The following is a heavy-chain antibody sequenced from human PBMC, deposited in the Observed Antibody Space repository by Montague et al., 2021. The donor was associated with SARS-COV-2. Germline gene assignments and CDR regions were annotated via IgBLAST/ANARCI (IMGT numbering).Heavy chain of an antibody. V-gene: IGHV4-61*02. J-gene: IGHJ6*02. D-gene: IGHD5-12*01. Sequence: TLSLTCTVSGGSVNSGNYYWSWIRQPAGKRLEWMGRISTSGNTNYNPSLKSRLSILVDTSKNQFSLNLRSVTAADTAVYYCARDTEVEIRTDSYYKMDVWGLGTTVTVSS. CDR3: ARDTEVEIRTDSYYKMDV. CDR2: ISTSGNT. CDR1: GGSVNSGNYY.